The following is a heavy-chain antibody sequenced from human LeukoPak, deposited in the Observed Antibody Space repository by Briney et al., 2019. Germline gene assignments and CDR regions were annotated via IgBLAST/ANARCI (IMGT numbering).Heavy chain of an antibody. CDR2: IYTSGST. V-gene: IGHV4-61*02. CDR1: GGSISSGSYY. J-gene: IGHJ6*03. D-gene: IGHD2-2*01. CDR3: ARARGEYQLLIGDYYYYMDV. Sequence: PSETLSLTCTVSGGSISSGSYYWSWIRQPAGKGLEWIGRIYTSGSTNYNPSLKSRVTISVDTSKNQFSLKLSSVTAADTAVYYCARARGEYQLLIGDYYYYMDVWRKGTTVTVSS.